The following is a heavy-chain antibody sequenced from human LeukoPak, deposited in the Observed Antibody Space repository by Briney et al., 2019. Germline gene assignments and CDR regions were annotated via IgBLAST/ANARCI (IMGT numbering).Heavy chain of an antibody. CDR1: GGSFSGYY. J-gene: IGHJ4*02. D-gene: IGHD6-19*01. V-gene: IGHV3-11*04. CDR3: ARTPHWGSSGWFDY. Sequence: LSLTCAVYGGSFSGYYWSWIRQAPGKGLEWVSYISSSGSTIYYADSVKGRFTISRDNAKNSLYLQMNSLRAEDTAVYYCARTPHWGSSGWFDYWGQGTLVTVSS. CDR2: ISSSGSTI.